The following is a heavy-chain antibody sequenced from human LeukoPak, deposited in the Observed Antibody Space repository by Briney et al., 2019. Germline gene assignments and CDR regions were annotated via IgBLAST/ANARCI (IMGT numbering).Heavy chain of an antibody. J-gene: IGHJ4*02. CDR1: GFTFSSYW. D-gene: IGHD6-19*01. CDR2: IKQDGSEK. CDR3: ARGPPGYNSGWYFFDY. Sequence: GGSLRLSCAASGFTFSSYWMSWVRQAPGKGLEWVANIKQDGSEKYYVDSVKGRFTISRDNAKNSLYLQMNSLRAEDTAVYYCARGPPGYNSGWYFFDYWGQGTLVTVSS. V-gene: IGHV3-7*01.